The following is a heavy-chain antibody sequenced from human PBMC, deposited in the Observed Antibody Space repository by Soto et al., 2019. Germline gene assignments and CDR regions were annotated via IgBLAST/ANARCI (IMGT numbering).Heavy chain of an antibody. CDR1: GFTFSTYS. D-gene: IGHD3-10*01. CDR2: ISSSSSYK. CDR3: ARDRGGDLKAFDI. Sequence: EVQLVESGGGLVKPGGSLRLSCAASGFTFSTYSMNWVRQAPGKGLEWVSSISSSSSYKYYAYSVKGRFTISRENAKNSLDLQRNSLRGEDTAVYYCARDRGGDLKAFDIWGQGTMVTVSS. J-gene: IGHJ3*02. V-gene: IGHV3-21*01.